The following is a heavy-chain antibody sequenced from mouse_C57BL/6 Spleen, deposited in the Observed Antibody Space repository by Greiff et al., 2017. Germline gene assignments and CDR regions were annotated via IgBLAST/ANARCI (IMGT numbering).Heavy chain of an antibody. D-gene: IGHD2-3*01. CDR1: GYAFSSSW. CDR2: IYPGDGDT. V-gene: IGHV1-82*01. J-gene: IGHJ2*01. Sequence: VHLVESGPELVKPGASVKISCKASGYAFSSSWMNWVKQRPGKGLEWIGRIYPGDGDTNYNGKFKGKATLTADKSSSTAYMQLSSLTSEDSAVYFCARGGYYGYFDVWGQGTTLTVSS. CDR3: ARGGYYGYFDV.